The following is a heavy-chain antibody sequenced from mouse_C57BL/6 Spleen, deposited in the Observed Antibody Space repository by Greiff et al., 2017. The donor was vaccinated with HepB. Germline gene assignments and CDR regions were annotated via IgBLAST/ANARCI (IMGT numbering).Heavy chain of an antibody. Sequence: VQLQQPGAELVRPGSSVKLSCKASGYTFTSYWMDWVKQRPGQGLEWIGNIYPSDSETHYNQKFKDKATLTVDKSSSTAYMQLSSLTSEDSAVYYCASLIYYDYDGYFDVWGTGTTVTVSS. D-gene: IGHD2-4*01. CDR1: GYTFTSYW. J-gene: IGHJ1*03. V-gene: IGHV1-61*01. CDR3: ASLIYYDYDGYFDV. CDR2: IYPSDSET.